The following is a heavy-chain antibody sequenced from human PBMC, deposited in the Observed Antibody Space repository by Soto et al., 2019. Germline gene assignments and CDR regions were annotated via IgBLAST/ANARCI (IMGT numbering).Heavy chain of an antibody. D-gene: IGHD6-19*01. CDR2: INPNSGGT. CDR3: ARALTIAVADFFDY. J-gene: IGHJ4*02. V-gene: IGHV1-2*02. CDR1: GYTFTGYY. Sequence: WASVKVSCKASGYTFTGYYMHWVRQAPGQGLEWMGWINPNSGGTNYAQKFQGRVTMTRDTSISTAYMELSRLRSDDTAVYYCARALTIAVADFFDYWGQGTLVTVSS.